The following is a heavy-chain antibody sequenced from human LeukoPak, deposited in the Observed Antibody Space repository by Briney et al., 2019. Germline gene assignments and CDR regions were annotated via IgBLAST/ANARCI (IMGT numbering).Heavy chain of an antibody. D-gene: IGHD3-3*01. CDR2: IKLDGSEK. CDR3: ARDQYDTWSQRGNFDS. CDR1: GFTFGKYW. J-gene: IGHJ4*02. Sequence: GGSLRLSCVASGFTFGKYWMSWVRQAPGKGLEWVANIKLDGSEKNYVDSVKGRFTISRDNTKNSLYLQMNSLRVEDTAVFYCARDQYDTWSQRGNFDSWGQGTLVIVSS. V-gene: IGHV3-7*03.